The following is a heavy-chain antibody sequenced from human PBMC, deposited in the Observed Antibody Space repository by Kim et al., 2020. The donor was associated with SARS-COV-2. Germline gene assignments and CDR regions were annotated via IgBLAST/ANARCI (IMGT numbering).Heavy chain of an antibody. Sequence: ADSVKGRCTISRDNSKSTLYLQMNSLGAEDTAVYYCAKEVGITSPLDVWGQGTTVTVSS. J-gene: IGHJ6*02. D-gene: IGHD3-10*01. CDR3: AKEVGITSPLDV. V-gene: IGHV3-23*01.